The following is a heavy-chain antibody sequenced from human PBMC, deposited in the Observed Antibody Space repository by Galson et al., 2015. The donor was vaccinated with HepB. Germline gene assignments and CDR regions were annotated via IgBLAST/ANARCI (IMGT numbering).Heavy chain of an antibody. V-gene: IGHV6-1*01. J-gene: IGHJ5*02. CDR1: GDSVSSNSAA. CDR3: ARDLDSGSYLGWGNWFDP. CDR2: TYYRSKWYN. Sequence: CAISGDSVSSNSAAWNWIRQSPSRGLEWLGRTYYRSKWYNDYAVSVKSRITINSDTSNNQFSLQLNSVTPEDTAVYYCARDLDSGSYLGWGNWFDPWGQGTLVTVSS. D-gene: IGHD1-26*01.